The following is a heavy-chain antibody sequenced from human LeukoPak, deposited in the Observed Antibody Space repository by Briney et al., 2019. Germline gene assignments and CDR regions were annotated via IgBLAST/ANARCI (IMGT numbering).Heavy chain of an antibody. Sequence: ETLSLTCAVFGXAFSSYYWNWVRQAPGKGLEWVSIISRDSRTIVDADSVKGRFTISRDNAKNSLYLQMNSLRAEDTAVYFCASSPPGGPIDYWGQGVLVSVSS. V-gene: IGHV3-48*01. CDR3: ASSPPGGPIDY. D-gene: IGHD3-16*01. CDR1: GXAFSSYY. CDR2: ISRDSRTI. J-gene: IGHJ4*02.